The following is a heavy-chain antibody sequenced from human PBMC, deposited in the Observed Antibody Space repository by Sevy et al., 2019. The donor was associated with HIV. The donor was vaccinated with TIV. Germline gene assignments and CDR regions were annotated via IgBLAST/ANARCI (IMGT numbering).Heavy chain of an antibody. Sequence: GGSLRLSCAASGFTFSSYGMHWVRQAPGKGLEWVAVIWYDGSNKYYADSVKGRFTISRDKSKNTLSLQMNSLRAVDTAVYYCALDSSGVFDYWGQGTLVTVSS. CDR1: GFTFSSYG. D-gene: IGHD6-19*01. V-gene: IGHV3-33*01. CDR3: ALDSSGVFDY. J-gene: IGHJ4*02. CDR2: IWYDGSNK.